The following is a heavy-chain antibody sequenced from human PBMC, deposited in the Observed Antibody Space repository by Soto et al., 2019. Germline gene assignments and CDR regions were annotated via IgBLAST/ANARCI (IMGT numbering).Heavy chain of an antibody. D-gene: IGHD2-2*02. J-gene: IGHJ5*02. CDR3: ASLHYCSSNSCYTGGLDP. CDR1: VGSMRSGGYY. Sequence: TLAITGTVCVGSMRSGGYYGRWVLKHPEKALEWIGYIFYSGSTYYNPSLKSRVTISIDTSKNQFSLKLTSVTAADTAVYYCASLHYCSSNSCYTGGLDPWGQGPLVTVSS. V-gene: IGHV4-31*02. CDR2: IFYSGST.